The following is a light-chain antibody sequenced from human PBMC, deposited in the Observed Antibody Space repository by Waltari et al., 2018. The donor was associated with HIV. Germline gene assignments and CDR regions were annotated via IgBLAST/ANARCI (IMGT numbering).Light chain of an antibody. CDR1: SGRIASNY. CDR2: ENN. CDR3: QSYFASNDVI. V-gene: IGLV6-57*04. Sequence: NFMLTQPHSVSESPGKTATISCTRSSGRIASNYVQWYQQRPGGAPTTVIYENNQRPSGVPDRFSGSIDSSSNSASLTISGLKTDDEADYYCQSYFASNDVIFGGGTTLTVL. J-gene: IGLJ2*01.